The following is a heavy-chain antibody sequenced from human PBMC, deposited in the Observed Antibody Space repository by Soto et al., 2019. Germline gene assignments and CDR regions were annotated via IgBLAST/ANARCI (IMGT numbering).Heavy chain of an antibody. J-gene: IGHJ4*02. D-gene: IGHD5-12*01. Sequence: EVQLLESGGGLVQPGGSLRLSCAASGFTFSSYAMSWVRQAPGKGLEWVSAISGSGGSTYYADSVKGGFTISRDNSKNTLYLQMNILRAEDTAVYYCAKGGGCIVATIFDYWGQGTLVTVSS. CDR3: AKGGGCIVATIFDY. V-gene: IGHV3-23*01. CDR1: GFTFSSYA. CDR2: ISGSGGST.